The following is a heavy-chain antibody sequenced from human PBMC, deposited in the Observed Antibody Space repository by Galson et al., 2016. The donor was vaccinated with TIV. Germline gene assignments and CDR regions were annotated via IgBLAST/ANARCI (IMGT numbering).Heavy chain of an antibody. D-gene: IGHD1-26*01. CDR1: GFTLPNYG. CDR3: ARTGANTLYSGGYGDDDGFDF. V-gene: IGHV3-33*01. Sequence: PRLSCATSGFTLPNYGMTWVRQAPGKGLEWVAVIWYDGTNTHYADSVKGRFTISKDNSEDTLNLQMNTLRAEDTAVYYCARTGANTLYSGGYGDDDGFDFWGQGTMVTVSS. CDR2: IWYDGTNT. J-gene: IGHJ3*01.